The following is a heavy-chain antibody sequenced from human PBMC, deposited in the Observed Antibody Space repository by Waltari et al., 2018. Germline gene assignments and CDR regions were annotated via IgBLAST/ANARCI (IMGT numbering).Heavy chain of an antibody. CDR2: IYTSGST. J-gene: IGHJ3*02. V-gene: IGHV4-61*02. Sequence: QVQLQESGPGLVKPSETLSLTCSVSGGSISSGSYYWTWIRQPAGKGLEWIGRIYTSGSTNYTPSLRSRLTISVDTTNNQFALKLSSVTAADTAVYYCARDPPQLADAFDIWGQGTMVTVSS. CDR3: ARDPPQLADAFDI. D-gene: IGHD3-10*01. CDR1: GGSISSGSYY.